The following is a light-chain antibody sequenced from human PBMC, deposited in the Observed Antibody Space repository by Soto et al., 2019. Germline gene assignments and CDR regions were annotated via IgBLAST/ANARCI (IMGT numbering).Light chain of an antibody. CDR2: DAS. CDR1: QSVSSY. J-gene: IGKJ5*01. CDR3: HQRQYWPPIT. Sequence: EIVLTQSPATLSLSPGERATLSCRASQSVSSYLAWYQQKPGQAPRLLIYDASNRATGLPARFSGSGSGTDFTLTISSLQSEDFAVYYCHQRQYWPPITFGQGTRLEI. V-gene: IGKV3-11*01.